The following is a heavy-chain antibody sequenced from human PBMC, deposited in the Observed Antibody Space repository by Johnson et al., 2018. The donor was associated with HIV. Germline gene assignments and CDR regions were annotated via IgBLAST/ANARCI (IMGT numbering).Heavy chain of an antibody. CDR2: ISCDGSNK. CDR1: GFSFSSYG. Sequence: QVQLVESGGGVVQPGRSLRLSCAASGFSFSSYGMHWVRQAPGKGLEWVAVISCDGSNKYYADPVKGRFTISRDNSKNTLYLQMNSLRAEATAVYYCGMSGVEDAAFDIWGQGTMVTVSS. J-gene: IGHJ3*02. D-gene: IGHD7-27*01. V-gene: IGHV3-33*05. CDR3: GMSGVEDAAFDI.